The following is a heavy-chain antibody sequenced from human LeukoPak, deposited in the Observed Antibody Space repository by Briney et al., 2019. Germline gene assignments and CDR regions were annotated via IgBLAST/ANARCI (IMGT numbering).Heavy chain of an antibody. V-gene: IGHV3-48*03. J-gene: IGHJ3*02. CDR1: GFTFSSYE. CDR3: ARVPWIQGGLDAFDI. Sequence: GGSLRLSCAASGFTFSSYEMNWVRQAPGKGLEWVSSISGSGGRTYYADSVKGRFTISRDNAKNSLYLQMNSLRAEDTAVYYCARVPWIQGGLDAFDIWGQGTMVTVSS. CDR2: ISGSGGRT. D-gene: IGHD5-18*01.